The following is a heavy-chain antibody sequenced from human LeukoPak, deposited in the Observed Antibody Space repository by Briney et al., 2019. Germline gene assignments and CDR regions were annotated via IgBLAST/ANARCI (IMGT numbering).Heavy chain of an antibody. Sequence: SETLSLTCAVYGGSFSGYYWSWIRQPPGKGLEWIGEINHSGSTNYNPSLKSRVTISVDTSKNQFSLKLSSVTAADTAVYYCASWAFHGSGSYSQRFDYWGQGTLVTVSS. V-gene: IGHV4-34*01. D-gene: IGHD3-10*01. J-gene: IGHJ4*02. CDR3: ASWAFHGSGSYSQRFDY. CDR1: GGSFSGYY. CDR2: INHSGST.